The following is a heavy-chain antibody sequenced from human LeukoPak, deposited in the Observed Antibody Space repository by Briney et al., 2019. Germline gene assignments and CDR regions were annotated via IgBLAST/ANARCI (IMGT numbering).Heavy chain of an antibody. CDR2: IYYSGST. CDR3: ARATASWGSSPFPFDY. J-gene: IGHJ4*02. Sequence: TSETLSLTCTVSGGPISSYYWRWIRQPPGKGLEWIGYIYYSGSTNYNPSLKSRVTISVDTSKNQFSLKLSSVTAADTPVYDCARATASWGSSPFPFDYWGQGTLVTVSS. CDR1: GGPISSYY. D-gene: IGHD3-16*01. V-gene: IGHV4-59*01.